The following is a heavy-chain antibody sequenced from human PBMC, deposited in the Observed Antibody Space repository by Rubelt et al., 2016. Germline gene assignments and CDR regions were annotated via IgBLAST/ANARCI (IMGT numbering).Heavy chain of an antibody. D-gene: IGHD5-18*01. V-gene: IGHV4-39*01. CDR1: GGSISSSSYY. J-gene: IGHJ4*02. Sequence: QLQLQESGPGLVKPSETLSLTCTVSGGSISSSSYYWGWIRQPPGKGLEWIGSIYYSGSTYYNPSLKSRVTISVDTSKNQFSLKLSSVTAADTAVYYCARHADTAMVDEFRYWGQGTLVTVSS. CDR2: IYYSGST. CDR3: ARHADTAMVDEFRY.